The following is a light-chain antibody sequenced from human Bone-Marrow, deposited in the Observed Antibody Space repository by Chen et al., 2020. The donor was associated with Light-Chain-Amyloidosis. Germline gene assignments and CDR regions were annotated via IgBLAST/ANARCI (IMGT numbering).Light chain of an antibody. Sequence: NFMLTQPHSVSESPGKTVIISCTRSSGSIATNYVQGYQQRPGSSPTTVIYEDDQRPSGVPDRFPGSIDRSSNSASLTISGLKTEDEADYCCQSYQGSSQGVFGGGTKLTVL. CDR2: EDD. CDR3: QSYQGSSQGV. V-gene: IGLV6-57*01. J-gene: IGLJ3*02. CDR1: SGSIATNY.